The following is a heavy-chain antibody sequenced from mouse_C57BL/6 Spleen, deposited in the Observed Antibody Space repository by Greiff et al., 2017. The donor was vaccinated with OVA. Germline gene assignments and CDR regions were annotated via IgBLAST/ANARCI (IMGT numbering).Heavy chain of an antibody. V-gene: IGHV5-16*01. Sequence: DVQLVESEGGLVQPGSSMKLSCTASGFTFSDYYMAWVRQVPEKGLEWVANINYDGSSTYYLDSLKSRFIISRDNAKNILYLQMSSLKSEDTATYYCARVVPAYFDVWGTGTTVTVSS. CDR3: ARVVPAYFDV. J-gene: IGHJ1*03. CDR2: INYDGSST. CDR1: GFTFSDYY.